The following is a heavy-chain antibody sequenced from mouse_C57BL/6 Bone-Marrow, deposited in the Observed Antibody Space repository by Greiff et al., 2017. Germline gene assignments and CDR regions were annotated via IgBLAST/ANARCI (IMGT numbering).Heavy chain of an antibody. Sequence: VQLQQPGAELVRPGSSVKLSCKASGYTFTSYWMHWVKQRPIQGLEWIGNIDPSDSETHYNQKFKDKATLTVDKSSSTAYMQRSSLTSEDSAVYYCARLFRDYYGSSWGFAYWGQGTLVTVSA. CDR2: IDPSDSET. V-gene: IGHV1-52*01. CDR3: ARLFRDYYGSSWGFAY. D-gene: IGHD1-1*01. CDR1: GYTFTSYW. J-gene: IGHJ3*01.